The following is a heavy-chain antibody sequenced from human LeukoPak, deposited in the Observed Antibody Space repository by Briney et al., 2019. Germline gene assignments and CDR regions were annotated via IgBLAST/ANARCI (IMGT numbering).Heavy chain of an antibody. Sequence: PGGSLRLSCAASGFTFSSYTMSWVRQAPGKGLEWVSAISGSGGSTYYADSVKGRFTISRDNAKNTLYLQMNSLRAEDTAVYYCAKEFSITMIVVVITPDAFDIWGQETMVTVSS. J-gene: IGHJ3*02. CDR3: AKEFSITMIVVVITPDAFDI. V-gene: IGHV3-23*01. CDR2: ISGSGGST. D-gene: IGHD3-22*01. CDR1: GFTFSSYT.